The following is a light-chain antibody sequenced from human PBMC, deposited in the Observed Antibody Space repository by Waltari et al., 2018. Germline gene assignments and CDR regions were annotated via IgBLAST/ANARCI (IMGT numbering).Light chain of an antibody. Sequence: QSALTQPASVSGSPGQSITMSCTGTSSDIGHSDSVSWVQQLPARAPKLMVYEVSNRPAGFSNRFSCSKSGHSASLTISGLQAEDDADYYCTSYTTTGTWVFGGGTKLTVL. CDR2: EVS. J-gene: IGLJ3*02. V-gene: IGLV2-14*01. CDR1: SSDIGHSDS. CDR3: TSYTTTGTWV.